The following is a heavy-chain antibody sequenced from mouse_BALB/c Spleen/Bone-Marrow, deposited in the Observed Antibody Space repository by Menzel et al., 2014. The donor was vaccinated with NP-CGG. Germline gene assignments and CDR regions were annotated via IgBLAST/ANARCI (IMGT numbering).Heavy chain of an antibody. CDR2: IYPGDGDT. J-gene: IGHJ2*01. V-gene: IGHV1-80*01. Sequence: QVQLQQSGAELVRPGSSVKISCKSSGYVFSTYWINWVKQRPGQGLEWIGQIYPGDGDTDFNGKFKDKATLTADESSNTAYMQPGSLTSKNTAVNFWARGEISVGYWAQGTTLPVPS. CDR1: GYVFSTYW. CDR3: ARGEISVGY.